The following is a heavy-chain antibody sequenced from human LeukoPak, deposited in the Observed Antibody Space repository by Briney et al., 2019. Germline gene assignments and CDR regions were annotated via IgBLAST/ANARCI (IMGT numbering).Heavy chain of an antibody. Sequence: SETLSLTCTVSGGSISRYYWSWIRQPPGKGLEWIGYIYYSGSTNYNPSLKSRVTISVDTSKNLFSQKLSSVTAADTAVYYCAGSPPRAAAWYFDYWGQGTLVTVSS. D-gene: IGHD6-13*01. CDR2: IYYSGST. CDR3: AGSPPRAAAWYFDY. CDR1: GGSISRYY. V-gene: IGHV4-59*01. J-gene: IGHJ4*02.